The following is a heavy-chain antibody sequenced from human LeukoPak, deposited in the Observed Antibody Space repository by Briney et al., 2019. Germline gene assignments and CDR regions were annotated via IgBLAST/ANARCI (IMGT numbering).Heavy chain of an antibody. V-gene: IGHV4-59*01. CDR1: GGSFSGYY. CDR3: ARDRARIAVAASGWFDP. Sequence: PSETLPLTCAVYGGSFSGYYWSWIRQPPGKGLEWIAYIYYSGSTNYNPSLKSRVTISIDTSKNQFSLKLSSVTATDTAVYYCARDRARIAVAASGWFDPWGQGTLVTVSS. CDR2: IYYSGST. J-gene: IGHJ5*02. D-gene: IGHD6-19*01.